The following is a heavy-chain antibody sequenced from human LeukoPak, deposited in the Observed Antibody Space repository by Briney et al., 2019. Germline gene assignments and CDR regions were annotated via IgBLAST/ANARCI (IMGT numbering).Heavy chain of an antibody. V-gene: IGHV3-21*01. CDR1: GFTFSSYS. J-gene: IGHJ4*02. CDR3: ARGGGSGRYGLPFDS. Sequence: GGSLRLSCAASGFTFSSYSMNWVRQAPGTGLEWVSFISSSSSYIYYADSVKGRFTISRDNAKNSVYLQMNSLTDEDTAVYYCARGGGSGRYGLPFDSWGQGTLVTVSS. CDR2: ISSSSSYI. D-gene: IGHD6-13*01.